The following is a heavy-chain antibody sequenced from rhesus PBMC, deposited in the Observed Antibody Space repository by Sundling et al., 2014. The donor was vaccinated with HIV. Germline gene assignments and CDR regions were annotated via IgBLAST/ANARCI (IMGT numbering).Heavy chain of an antibody. J-gene: IGHJ1*01. CDR3: ARHRGYCTSGSCYVLDCDV. CDR2: ISGSGGST. Sequence: QVQLRESGPGLVKPSATLSLTCDVSGGSITNNSWNWIRQSPGKGLEWIGRISGSGGSTDYSPSLKSRVTISTDTSKNQFSLKVKSVTAADTAVYYCARHRGYCTSGSCYVLDCDVWGQGALVTVSS. V-gene: IGHV4-173*01. CDR1: GGSITNNS. D-gene: IGHD2-2*01.